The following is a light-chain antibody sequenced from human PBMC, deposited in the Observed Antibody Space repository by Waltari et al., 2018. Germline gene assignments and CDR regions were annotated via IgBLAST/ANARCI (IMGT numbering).Light chain of an antibody. J-gene: IGKJ2*02. CDR3: QQYNTWPPST. CDR2: GAA. V-gene: IGKV3-15*01. Sequence: EIVMTQSPAALSVSPGERATLSCTASHYISNNLASYQHKPGQPPRLLISGAATRATGVPARFSGSGSGTEFSLTISSLQSEDSAIYFCQQYNTWPPSTFGQGTKLEIK. CDR1: HYISNN.